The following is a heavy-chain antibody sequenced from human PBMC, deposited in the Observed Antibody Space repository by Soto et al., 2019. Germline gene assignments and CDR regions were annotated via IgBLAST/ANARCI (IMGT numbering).Heavy chain of an antibody. D-gene: IGHD2-2*02. CDR1: GGTFSSYA. Sequence: EASVKVSCKASGGTFSSYAISWVRQAPGQGLEWMGGIIPIFGTANYPQKFQGRVTITADKSTSTAYMELSSLRSEDTAVYYCASRRGYCSSTSCYTRPFGAFDIWGQGTMVTVSS. J-gene: IGHJ3*02. CDR2: IIPIFGTA. V-gene: IGHV1-69*06. CDR3: ASRRGYCSSTSCYTRPFGAFDI.